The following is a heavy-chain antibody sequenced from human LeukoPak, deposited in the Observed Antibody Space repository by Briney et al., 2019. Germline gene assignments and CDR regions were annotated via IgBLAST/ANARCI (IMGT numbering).Heavy chain of an antibody. D-gene: IGHD3-3*01. Sequence: SETLSLTCAVYGGSFSGYYWSWLRQPPGKGLEWIGEINHSGTTYYNPSLKSRVIIFVDTSKNQFSLRLTSVTAADTAVYYCARSYFTIFGVYNWLDPWGQGALVTVPS. CDR1: GGSFSGYY. CDR3: ARSYFTIFGVYNWLDP. J-gene: IGHJ5*02. V-gene: IGHV4-34*01. CDR2: INHSGTT.